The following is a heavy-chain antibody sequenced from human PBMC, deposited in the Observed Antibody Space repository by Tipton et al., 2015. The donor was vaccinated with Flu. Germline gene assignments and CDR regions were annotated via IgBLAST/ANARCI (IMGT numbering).Heavy chain of an antibody. J-gene: IGHJ6*02. V-gene: IGHV3-74*01. Sequence: SLRLSCAASGFTISSYWMHWVRQAPGKGLVWVSRIIGDGSSTNYADSVKGRFTISRDNAKNTLYLQMNSLRAEDTAVYYCARDSSSSPWMDVWGQGTTVTVSS. D-gene: IGHD6-6*01. CDR1: GFTISSYW. CDR2: IIGDGSST. CDR3: ARDSSSSPWMDV.